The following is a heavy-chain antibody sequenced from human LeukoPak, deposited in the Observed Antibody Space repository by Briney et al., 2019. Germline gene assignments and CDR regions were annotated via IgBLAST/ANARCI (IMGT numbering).Heavy chain of an antibody. Sequence: PGGSLRLSCAASGFTFRSYSMNWVRQAPGKGLEWVSSISSSSSYIYYADSVKGRFTISRDNAKNSLYLQMNSLRAEDTAVYYCARDRYGDYVFDYWGQGTLVTVSS. D-gene: IGHD4-17*01. J-gene: IGHJ4*02. CDR2: ISSSSSYI. V-gene: IGHV3-21*01. CDR1: GFTFRSYS. CDR3: ARDRYGDYVFDY.